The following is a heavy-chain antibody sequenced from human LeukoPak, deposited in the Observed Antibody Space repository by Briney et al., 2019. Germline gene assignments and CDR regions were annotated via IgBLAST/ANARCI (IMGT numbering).Heavy chain of an antibody. Sequence: PSETLSLTCTVSGGSISSGGYYWSWIRQHPGKGLEWIGYIYYSGSTYYNPSLKSRVTISVDTSKNQFSLKLSSVTAADTAVYYCARGVVVAALNWFDPWGQGTLVTVSP. CDR2: IYYSGST. V-gene: IGHV4-31*03. D-gene: IGHD2-15*01. CDR3: ARGVVVAALNWFDP. CDR1: GGSISSGGYY. J-gene: IGHJ5*02.